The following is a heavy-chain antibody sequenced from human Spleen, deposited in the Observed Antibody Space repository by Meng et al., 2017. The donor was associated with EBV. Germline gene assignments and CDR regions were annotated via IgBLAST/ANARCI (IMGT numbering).Heavy chain of an antibody. CDR2: KSGDGNNK. J-gene: IGHJ5*02. Sequence: QVQLVGAGGGWVQPGRSFRPSCSTSGFSFTTYARHGVRQAPGKRLEWGAVKSGDGNNKYFADTVRGRFTISRDTVKNTVYVQMNSLRPDDTAIYYCAIIPYSNAWGLGTLVTVSS. V-gene: IGHV3-30*01. CDR3: AIIPYSNA. CDR1: GFSFTTYA. D-gene: IGHD2/OR15-2a*01.